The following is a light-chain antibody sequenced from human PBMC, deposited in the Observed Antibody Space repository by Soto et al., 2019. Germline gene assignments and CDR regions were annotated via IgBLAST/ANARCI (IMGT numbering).Light chain of an antibody. CDR3: QQYNNWPPYT. CDR2: GAS. CDR1: QVVGGN. Sequence: DTVMTQSPATLSVSPGERATPSARASQVVGGNLAWYQQKPGQAPRLLIYGASTRATGIPARFSGSGSGTEFTLTISSLQSEDFAVYYCQQYNNWPPYTFGQGTKLEIK. V-gene: IGKV3-15*01. J-gene: IGKJ2*01.